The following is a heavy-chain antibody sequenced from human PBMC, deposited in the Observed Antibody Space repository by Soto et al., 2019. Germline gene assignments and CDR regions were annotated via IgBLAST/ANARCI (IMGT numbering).Heavy chain of an antibody. J-gene: IGHJ5*02. CDR3: ASKGFSSGWSPFDP. V-gene: IGHV3-74*01. CDR1: GFTFSSYW. Sequence: EVQLVESGGGLVQPGGSLRLSCAASGFTFSSYWMHWVRQVPGEGLVWVSRINNDGSNTGYADSVKGRFTISRDNAKNTLYLQMNNLRVEDTAVYYCASKGFSSGWSPFDPWGQGTLVTVSS. CDR2: INNDGSNT. D-gene: IGHD6-19*01.